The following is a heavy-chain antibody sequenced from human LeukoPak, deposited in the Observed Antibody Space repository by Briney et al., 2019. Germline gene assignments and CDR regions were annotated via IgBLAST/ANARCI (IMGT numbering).Heavy chain of an antibody. CDR3: AATPNYDFWSGYLSGMDV. CDR1: GFTFTSSA. D-gene: IGHD3-3*01. J-gene: IGHJ6*02. V-gene: IGHV1-58*02. Sequence: TSVKVSCKASGFTFTSSAMQWVRQARGQRREWIGWIVDGSGNTNYAQTFQERVTITRDMSTSTAYMELSSLRSEDTAVYSCAATPNYDFWSGYLSGMDVWGQGTTVTVSS. CDR2: IVDGSGNT.